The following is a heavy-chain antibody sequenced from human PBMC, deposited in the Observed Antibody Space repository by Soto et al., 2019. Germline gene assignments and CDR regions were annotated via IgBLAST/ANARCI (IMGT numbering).Heavy chain of an antibody. V-gene: IGHV3-9*01. CDR3: AREGYNWNYKGDY. Sequence: PGGSLRLSCAASGFTFDDYAMHWVRQAPGKGLEWVSGISWNSGSIGYADSVKGRFTISRDNAKNSLYLQMNSLRAEDTAVYYCAREGYNWNYKGDYWGQGTLVTVSS. J-gene: IGHJ4*02. CDR1: GFTFDDYA. CDR2: ISWNSGSI. D-gene: IGHD1-7*01.